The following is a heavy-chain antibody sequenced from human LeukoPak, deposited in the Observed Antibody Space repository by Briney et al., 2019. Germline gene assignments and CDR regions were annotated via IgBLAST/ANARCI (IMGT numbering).Heavy chain of an antibody. Sequence: GGSLRLSCAASGFTFSSYSMNWVRQAPGKRLEWVSSISSSSSYIYYADSVKGRFTISRDNAKNSLYLQMNSLRAEDTAVYYCARESKRKEDDYWGQGTLVTVSS. J-gene: IGHJ4*02. V-gene: IGHV3-21*01. CDR3: ARESKRKEDDY. CDR2: ISSSSSYI. CDR1: GFTFSSYS.